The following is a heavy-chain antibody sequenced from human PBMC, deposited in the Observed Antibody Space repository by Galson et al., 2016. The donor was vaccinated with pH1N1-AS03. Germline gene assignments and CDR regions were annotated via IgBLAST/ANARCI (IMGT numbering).Heavy chain of an antibody. Sequence: SLRLSCAASGFTFDYFYMSWIRQAPGKGLEWISFISTAGITTHYADSVKGRFTISRDNANNSLYLEMTSLRPDDTAIYYCARNWNYFNLWGQGVLVTGSS. CDR3: ARNWNYFNL. V-gene: IGHV3-11*01. J-gene: IGHJ4*02. D-gene: IGHD1-1*01. CDR2: ISTAGITT. CDR1: GFTFDYFY.